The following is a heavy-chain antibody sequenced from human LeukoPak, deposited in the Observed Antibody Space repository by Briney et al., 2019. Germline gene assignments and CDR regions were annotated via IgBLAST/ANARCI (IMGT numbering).Heavy chain of an antibody. CDR3: ARQRRYCSGDNCYQRTFDY. V-gene: IGHV3-7*01. J-gene: IGHJ4*02. Sequence: GGSPRLSCAASGFTFSSYWMSWVRQAPGKGLEWVANIKQDGSEKCYVDSVKGRFTISRDNAKNSLYLQMNSLRAEDTAVYYCARQRRYCSGDNCYQRTFDYWGQGTLVTVSS. CDR2: IKQDGSEK. D-gene: IGHD2-15*01. CDR1: GFTFSSYW.